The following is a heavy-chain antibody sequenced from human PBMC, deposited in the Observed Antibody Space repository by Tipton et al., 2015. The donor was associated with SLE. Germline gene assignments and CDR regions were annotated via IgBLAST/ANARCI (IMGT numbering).Heavy chain of an antibody. V-gene: IGHV4-59*01. Sequence: LRLSCTVSGGSISSYYWSWIRQPPGKGLEWIGYIYYSGSTNYNPSLKSRVTISADTSKNQFSPKLSSVTAEDTAVYYCARAGGCSSTSCYIGWFDPWGQGTLVTVSS. CDR1: GGSISSYY. CDR2: IYYSGST. D-gene: IGHD2-2*02. J-gene: IGHJ5*02. CDR3: ARAGGCSSTSCYIGWFDP.